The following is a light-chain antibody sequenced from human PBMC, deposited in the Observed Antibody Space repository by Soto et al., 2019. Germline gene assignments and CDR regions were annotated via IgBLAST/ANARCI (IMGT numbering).Light chain of an antibody. J-gene: IGKJ1*01. V-gene: IGKV1-39*01. CDR3: QQSYSTPRT. CDR1: QSISTS. Sequence: DIQMTQSPSSLSASVGDRVTITCRASQSISTSLNWYQQKPGKAPNLLIYAASSLQSGVPSRFSGSASGTDFTLTISSLQHEDFATYYCQQSYSTPRTFGQGTKVETK. CDR2: AAS.